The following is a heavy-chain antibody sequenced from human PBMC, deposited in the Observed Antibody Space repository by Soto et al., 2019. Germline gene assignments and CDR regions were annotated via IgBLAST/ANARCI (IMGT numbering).Heavy chain of an antibody. Sequence: QVQLVQSGAEVKKPGASVKVSCKASGYTFTSYYMHWVRQAPGQGLEWMGIINPSGGSTSYAQKCQGRVTMTRDTSTSTVYMELSSLRSEDTAVYYCASSHQGYYYGMDVWGQGTTVTVSS. CDR2: INPSGGST. CDR3: ASSHQGYYYGMDV. V-gene: IGHV1-46*01. CDR1: GYTFTSYY. J-gene: IGHJ6*02.